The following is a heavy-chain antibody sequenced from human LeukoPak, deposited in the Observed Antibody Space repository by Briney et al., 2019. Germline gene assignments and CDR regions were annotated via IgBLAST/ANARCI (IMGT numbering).Heavy chain of an antibody. D-gene: IGHD2-15*01. CDR1: GITFSNSA. V-gene: IGHV3-21*01. CDR2: ITKSGDQT. J-gene: IGHJ4*02. Sequence: GGSLRLSCVPSGITFSNSALSWVRQAPGKGLEWVSTITKSGDQTHYADSVKGRFTISRDNAKNSLYLQMNSLRAEDTAVYYCARALVASCYWDWGQGTLVTVSS. CDR3: ARALVASCYWD.